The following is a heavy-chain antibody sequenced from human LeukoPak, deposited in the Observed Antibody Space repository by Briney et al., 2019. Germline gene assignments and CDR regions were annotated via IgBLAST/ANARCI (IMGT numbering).Heavy chain of an antibody. CDR2: ISSSSSTI. D-gene: IGHD1-1*01. J-gene: IGHJ5*02. CDR1: GFTFSSYS. Sequence: GGSLRLSCAASGFTFSSYSMNWVRQAPGKGLEWVSYISSSSSTIYYADSVKGRFTISRDNAKNSLYLRMNSLRGEDTAVYYCARDSVRSVLSSWGQGTLVTVSS. V-gene: IGHV3-48*01. CDR3: ARDSVRSVLSS.